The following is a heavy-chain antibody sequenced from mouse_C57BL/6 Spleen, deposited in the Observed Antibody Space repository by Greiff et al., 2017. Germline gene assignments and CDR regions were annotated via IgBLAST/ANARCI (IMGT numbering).Heavy chain of an antibody. D-gene: IGHD2-4*01. V-gene: IGHV5-9-1*02. Sequence: EVMLVESGEGLVKPGGSLKLSCAASGFTFSSYAMSWVRQTPEKRLEWVAYISSGGDYIYYADTVKGRFTISRDNARNTLYLQMSSLKSEDTAMYYCTKGGYYDYDYYAMDYWGQGTSVTVSS. CDR3: TKGGYYDYDYYAMDY. J-gene: IGHJ4*01. CDR1: GFTFSSYA. CDR2: ISSGGDYI.